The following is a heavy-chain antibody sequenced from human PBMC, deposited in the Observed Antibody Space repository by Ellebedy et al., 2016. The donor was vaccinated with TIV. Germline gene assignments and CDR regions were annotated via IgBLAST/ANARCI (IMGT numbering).Heavy chain of an antibody. J-gene: IGHJ4*02. Sequence: GGSLRLXXAASGFTFSDYYMSWIRRAPGKGLEWVSYISSSVNTIYYADFVKGRFTISRDNAKNSLYLQMNSLRAEDTAVYYCARAPPRRGSYVWDYWGQGTLVTVSS. CDR3: ARAPPRRGSYVWDY. V-gene: IGHV3-11*01. CDR2: ISSSVNTI. CDR1: GFTFSDYY. D-gene: IGHD1-26*01.